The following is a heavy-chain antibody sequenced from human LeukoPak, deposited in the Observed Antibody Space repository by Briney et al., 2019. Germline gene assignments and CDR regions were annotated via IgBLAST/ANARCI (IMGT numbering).Heavy chain of an antibody. CDR1: GFTFNSYA. V-gene: IGHV3-30*04. D-gene: IGHD6-13*01. CDR2: ISYDGSNK. Sequence: PGGSLRLSCAASGFTFNSYAMHWVRQAPGKGLEWVAVISYDGSNKYYADSVKGRFTISRDNSKNTLYLQMNSLRAEDTAAYYCARDATAAGTDYWGQGTLVTVSS. CDR3: ARDATAAGTDY. J-gene: IGHJ4*02.